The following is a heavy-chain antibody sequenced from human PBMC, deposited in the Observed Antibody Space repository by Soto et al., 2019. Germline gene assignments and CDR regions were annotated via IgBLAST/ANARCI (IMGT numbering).Heavy chain of an antibody. Sequence: AGSLRLSCAVSGFTVSGNYMNWVRQAPGKGLQWVAVIYGGGSTYYADSVKGRFTVSRDNSQNTLYPQMNRLRAEDTAIYYCARDSVHLWLVVATWGRGTLVTVSS. V-gene: IGHV3-66*01. CDR3: ARDSVHLWLVVAT. CDR1: GFTVSGNY. CDR2: IYGGGST. J-gene: IGHJ4*02. D-gene: IGHD3-10*01.